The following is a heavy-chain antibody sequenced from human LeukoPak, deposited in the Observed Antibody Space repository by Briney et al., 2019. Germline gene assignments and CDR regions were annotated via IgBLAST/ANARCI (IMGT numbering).Heavy chain of an antibody. J-gene: IGHJ3*02. CDR3: AKDLGPRGNDAFDI. CDR1: VFTFDDYT. CDR2: ISWDGGST. D-gene: IGHD3-16*01. Sequence: GGSLRLSCAASVFTFDDYTMHWVRQATGKGLEWVSLISWDGGSTYYADSVKGRFTISRDNSKNSLYLQMNSLRTEDTALYYCAKDLGPRGNDAFDIWGQGTMVTVSS. V-gene: IGHV3-43*01.